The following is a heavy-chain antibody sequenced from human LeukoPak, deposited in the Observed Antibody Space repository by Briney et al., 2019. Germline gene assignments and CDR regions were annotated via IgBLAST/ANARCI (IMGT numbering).Heavy chain of an antibody. CDR3: ASGDYEGIAVY. D-gene: IGHD6-19*01. CDR2: IYSGGST. V-gene: IGHV3-66*02. Sequence: GGSLRLSCADSGFTVSSNYMSWVRQAPGKGLEWVSVIYSGGSTYYADSVKVRFTISRDNSKNTLYLQMNSLRAEDTAVYYCASGDYEGIAVYWGQGTLVTVSS. J-gene: IGHJ4*02. CDR1: GFTVSSNY.